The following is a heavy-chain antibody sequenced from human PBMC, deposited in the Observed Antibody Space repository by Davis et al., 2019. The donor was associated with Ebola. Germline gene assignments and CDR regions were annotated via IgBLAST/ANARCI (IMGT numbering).Heavy chain of an antibody. CDR2: ISWNSGSI. J-gene: IGHJ3*02. V-gene: IGHV3-9*01. CDR3: AKDIYSSSHDAFDI. Sequence: PGGFLRLSCAASGFTFDDYAMHWVRQPPGKGLEWVSGISWNSGSIGYADSVKGRFTISRDNAKNSLYLQMNSLRAEDTALYYCAKDIYSSSHDAFDIWGQGTMVTVSS. D-gene: IGHD6-6*01. CDR1: GFTFDDYA.